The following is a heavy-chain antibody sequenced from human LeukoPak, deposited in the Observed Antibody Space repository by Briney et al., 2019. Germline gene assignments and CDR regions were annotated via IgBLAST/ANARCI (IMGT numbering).Heavy chain of an antibody. CDR2: ISAYNGNT. V-gene: IGHV1-18*01. Sequence: ASVKVSCKASGYTFTSYGICWVRQAPGQGLEWMGWISAYNGNTNYAQKLQGRVTMTTDTSTSTAYMELRGLRSDDTAVYYCARDQAATNTQVRFCLDWGQGTLVTVSS. D-gene: IGHD3-9*01. CDR3: ARDQAATNTQVRFCLD. CDR1: GYTFTSYG. J-gene: IGHJ4*02.